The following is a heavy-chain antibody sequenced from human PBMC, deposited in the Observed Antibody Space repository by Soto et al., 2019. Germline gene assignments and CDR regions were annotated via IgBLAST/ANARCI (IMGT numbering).Heavy chain of an antibody. CDR3: LRHEPNWYWY. CDR2: IRSKSNNYAT. CDR1: GCTFSGVA. D-gene: IGHD2-8*02. J-gene: IGHJ4*02. Sequence: GSLGLAGSASGCTFSGVAMHWVRQAAGKGLEWVGRIRSKSNNYATAYAVSVKGRFTVSRDDSKNTAYLQMNSLKTEDTAVYYCLRHEPNWYWYWGRGTPVTVSS. V-gene: IGHV3-73*01.